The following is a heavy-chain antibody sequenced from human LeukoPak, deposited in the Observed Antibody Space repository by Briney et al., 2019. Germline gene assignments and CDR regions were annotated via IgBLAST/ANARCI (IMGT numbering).Heavy chain of an antibody. CDR1: GFSLTNYE. Sequence: EGSLRLSCTASGFSLTNYEMNWVRQTPGKGLEWVSHISSGGNTEYYADSVRGRFTMARDNAKNSLFLQMNSLRAEDTAIYYCARDTVNGPFVISLDYWGQGALVTVSS. J-gene: IGHJ4*02. D-gene: IGHD2-8*01. V-gene: IGHV3-48*03. CDR3: ARDTVNGPFVISLDY. CDR2: ISSGGNTE.